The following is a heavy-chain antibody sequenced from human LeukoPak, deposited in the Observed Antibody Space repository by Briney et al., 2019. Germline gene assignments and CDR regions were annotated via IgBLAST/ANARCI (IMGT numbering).Heavy chain of an antibody. CDR1: GFTFDDYW. Sequence: PGGSLRLSCGASGFTFDDYWMSWVRQAPGQGLEWVANINQDGSEKYYLGSAKGRFTISRDNARNSLYLQVNSLRAEDTAVYYCARGGTSGYSSTRHFWGGNYYFDYWGQGSLVTVSS. J-gene: IGHJ4*02. D-gene: IGHD2-2*01. CDR2: INQDGSEK. CDR3: ARGGTSGYSSTRHFWGGNYYFDY. V-gene: IGHV3-7*01.